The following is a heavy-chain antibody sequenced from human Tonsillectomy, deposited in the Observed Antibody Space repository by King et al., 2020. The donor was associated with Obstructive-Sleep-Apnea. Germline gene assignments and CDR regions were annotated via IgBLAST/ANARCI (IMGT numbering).Heavy chain of an antibody. CDR3: ARVYKGGFIAGRDDILTGYYNFDY. CDR2: IYYSGST. J-gene: IGHJ4*02. V-gene: IGHV4-30-4*01. Sequence: QLQESGPGLVKPSQTLSLTCTVSGGSISSGDYYWSWIRQPPGKGLEWIGYIYYSGSTYYNPSLKSRVTISVDTSKNQFSLKLSSVTAADTAVYYWARVYKGGFIAGRDDILTGYYNFDYWGQGTLVTVSS. D-gene: IGHD3-9*01. CDR1: GGSISSGDYY.